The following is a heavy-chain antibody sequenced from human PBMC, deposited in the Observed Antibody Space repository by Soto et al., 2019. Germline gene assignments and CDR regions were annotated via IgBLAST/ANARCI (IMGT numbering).Heavy chain of an antibody. CDR3: ARSRVAGYCSSTSCSKGVWFDP. V-gene: IGHV4-34*01. CDR2: INHRGST. D-gene: IGHD2-2*03. Sequence: QVQLQQWGAGLLKPSETLSLTCAVYGGSFSGYYWSWIRQPPGKGLEWIGEINHRGSTNYNPSLRSRVNISVDTSKNQCALKLSSVTAADTAVYYCARSRVAGYCSSTSCSKGVWFDPWGQGTLVTVSS. J-gene: IGHJ5*02. CDR1: GGSFSGYY.